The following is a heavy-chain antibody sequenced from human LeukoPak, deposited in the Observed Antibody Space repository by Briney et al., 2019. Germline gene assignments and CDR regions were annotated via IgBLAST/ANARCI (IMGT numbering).Heavy chain of an antibody. CDR1: GYTFTSYG. D-gene: IGHD6-25*01. V-gene: IGHV1-18*01. CDR2: ISAYNGNT. CDR3: ASSTSEFSVLAAAPWDY. J-gene: IGHJ4*02. Sequence: GASVKVSCKASGYTFTSYGISWVRQAPGQGLEWMGWISAYNGNTNYAQKLQGRVTMTTDTSTSTAYMELRSLRSDDTVVYYCASSTSEFSVLAAAPWDYWGQGTLVTVSS.